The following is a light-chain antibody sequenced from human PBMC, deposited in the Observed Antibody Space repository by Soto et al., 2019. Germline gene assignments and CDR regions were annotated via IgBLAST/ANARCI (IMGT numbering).Light chain of an antibody. Sequence: EIVMTQSPATLSVSPGERATLSCRASQSVSINLAWYQQKPGQAPRLLIYGASPRATGIPARFSGSASGTEFTLTISSLQSEDFAVYYCQQYNNWPRTFGQGTKVEIK. CDR1: QSVSIN. CDR3: QQYNNWPRT. V-gene: IGKV3-15*01. CDR2: GAS. J-gene: IGKJ1*01.